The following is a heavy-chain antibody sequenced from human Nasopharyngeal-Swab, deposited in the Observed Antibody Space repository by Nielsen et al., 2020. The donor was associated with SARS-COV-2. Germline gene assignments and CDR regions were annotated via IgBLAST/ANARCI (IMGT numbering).Heavy chain of an antibody. CDR2: ISPYNGIT. CDR1: GYTFISYG. CDR3: ARRHGVVEGSGWNYFDF. J-gene: IGHJ4*02. V-gene: IGHV1-18*01. D-gene: IGHD6-19*01. Sequence: ASVKVSCKSSGYTFISYGITWVRQAPGQGLDWMGWISPYNGITKYAQKFQGRVTMTTDTSTTTAYMELRSLKSDDTAVYYCARRHGVVEGSGWNYFDFWGQGTLVTVPS.